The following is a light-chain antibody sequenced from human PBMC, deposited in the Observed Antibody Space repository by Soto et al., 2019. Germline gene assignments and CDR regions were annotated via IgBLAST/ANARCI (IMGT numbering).Light chain of an antibody. J-gene: IGLJ3*02. CDR2: DVS. Sequence: QSALTQPASVSGSPGQSITISCTGTSSDVGNYNYVSWFQQHPGKAPKVIIYDVSNRPPGISDRFSGSKSGNTASLTISGLQAEDEADYYCNSYTSISTWVFGGGTKLTVL. CDR3: NSYTSISTWV. CDR1: SSDVGNYNY. V-gene: IGLV2-14*03.